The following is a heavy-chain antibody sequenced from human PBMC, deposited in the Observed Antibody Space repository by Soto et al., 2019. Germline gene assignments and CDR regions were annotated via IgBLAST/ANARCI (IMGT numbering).Heavy chain of an antibody. CDR2: ISYDGSNK. CDR1: GFTFSSYA. D-gene: IGHD2-21*02. V-gene: IGHV3-30-3*01. CDR3: ARGGKHIVVVTAS. Sequence: QVQLVESGGGVVQPGRSLRLSCAASGFTFSSYAMHWVRQAPGKGLEWVAVISYDGSNKYYADSVKGRFTISRDNSKNTLYLQMNSLRAEDMAVYYCARGGKHIVVVTASWGQGTLVTVSS. J-gene: IGHJ5*02.